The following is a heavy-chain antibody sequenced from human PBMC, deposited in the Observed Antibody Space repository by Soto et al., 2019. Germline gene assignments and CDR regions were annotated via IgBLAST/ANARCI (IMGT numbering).Heavy chain of an antibody. V-gene: IGHV3-21*01. CDR2: ISSSSSYI. CDR3: ARANSYVLRYFDWFPPYYYGMDV. Sequence: LRLSCAASGFTFSSYSMNWVRQAPGKGLEWVSSISSSSSYIYYADSVKGRFTISRDNAKNSLYLQMNSLRAEDTAVYYCARANSYVLRYFDWFPPYYYGMDVWGQGTTFTVSS. D-gene: IGHD3-9*01. CDR1: GFTFSSYS. J-gene: IGHJ6*02.